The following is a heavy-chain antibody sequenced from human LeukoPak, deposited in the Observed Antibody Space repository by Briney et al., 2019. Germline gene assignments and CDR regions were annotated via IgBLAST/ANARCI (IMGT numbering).Heavy chain of an antibody. CDR2: MNPNSGNT. J-gene: IGHJ6*03. V-gene: IGHV1-8*03. CDR1: GYTFTSYD. Sequence: ASVKVSCKASGYTFTSYDINWVRQATGQGLEWMGWMNPNSGNTGYAQKFQGRVTITRNTSISTAYMELSSLRSEDTAVYYCARDIRYFDWLLPGLNYYYMDFWGKGTTVTVSS. D-gene: IGHD3-9*01. CDR3: ARDIRYFDWLLPGLNYYYMDF.